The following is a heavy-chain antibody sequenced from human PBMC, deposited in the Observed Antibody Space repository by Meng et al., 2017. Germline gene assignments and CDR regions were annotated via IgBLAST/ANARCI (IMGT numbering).Heavy chain of an antibody. V-gene: IGHV3-23*01. Sequence: GESLKISCAASGFTFSSYAMSWVRQAPGQGLEWVSAISGSGGSTYYADSVKGRFTISRDNSKNTLYLQMNSLRAEDTAVYYCAKTYYDSSGYYKPVDYWGQGTLVTVSS. CDR3: AKTYYDSSGYYKPVDY. CDR2: ISGSGGST. D-gene: IGHD3-22*01. CDR1: GFTFSSYA. J-gene: IGHJ4*02.